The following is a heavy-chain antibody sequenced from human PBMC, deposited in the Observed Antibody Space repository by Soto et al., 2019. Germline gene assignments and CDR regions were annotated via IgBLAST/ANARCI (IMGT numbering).Heavy chain of an antibody. CDR3: ERIEGAYGDGSRSWGRKNWFNP. V-gene: IGHV1-46*01. J-gene: IGHJ5*02. D-gene: IGHD3-10*01. CDR2: INTSDGST. Sequence: SSVKFFCRASGYSFTSDYMHWVRQAPGQGSEWWGIINTSDGSTNYALRLQGRVTMTMDTYKSIVYMERRRMGAGDKPAYYCERIEGAYGDGSRSWGRKNWFNPWS. CDR1: GYSFTSDY.